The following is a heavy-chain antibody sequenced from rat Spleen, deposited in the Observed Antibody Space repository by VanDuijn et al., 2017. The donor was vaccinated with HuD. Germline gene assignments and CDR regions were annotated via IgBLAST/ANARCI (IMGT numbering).Heavy chain of an antibody. CDR2: IWNTGGT. D-gene: IGHD1-4*01. J-gene: IGHJ3*01. CDR1: GFSLTSYN. V-gene: IGHV2-41*01. Sequence: QVQLKESGPGLVQPSQTLSLTCTVAGFSLTSYNVHWVRQPPGKGLEWMGVIWNTGGTRYNSALKSRLSISKDTSKSQVFLKMNSLQTEDTATYYCARDENGYIYVWFAYWGQGTLATVSS. CDR3: ARDENGYIYVWFAY.